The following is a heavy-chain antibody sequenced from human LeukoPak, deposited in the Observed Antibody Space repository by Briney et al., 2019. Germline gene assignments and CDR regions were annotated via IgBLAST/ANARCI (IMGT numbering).Heavy chain of an antibody. D-gene: IGHD3-22*01. CDR3: ARDLPYYYDSSGPGSFEN. J-gene: IGHJ4*02. CDR2: ISSSSSYI. Sequence: GGSLRLSCAASGFTFSSYWMNWVRQAPGKGLEWVSSISSSSSYIYYADSVSGRFTISRDNAKNSLYLQMNSLRAEDTAVYYCARDLPYYYDSSGPGSFENWGQGTLVTVSS. CDR1: GFTFSSYW. V-gene: IGHV3-21*01.